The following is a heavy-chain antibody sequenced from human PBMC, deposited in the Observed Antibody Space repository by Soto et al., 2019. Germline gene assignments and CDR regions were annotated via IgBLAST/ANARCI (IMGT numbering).Heavy chain of an antibody. CDR2: IYWDGDK. D-gene: IGHD6-6*01. J-gene: IGHJ4*02. Sequence: SGPTLVNPTQTLTLTCTVSGFSVSARGVGVGWIRQPPGKALEWLALIYWDGDKRYSPYLKSRVTITKDTSKNQVVLTMTNMDPVDTATYYCSHFEYSSSNYWGQGTLVTVSS. CDR1: GFSVSARGVG. V-gene: IGHV2-5*02. CDR3: SHFEYSSSNY.